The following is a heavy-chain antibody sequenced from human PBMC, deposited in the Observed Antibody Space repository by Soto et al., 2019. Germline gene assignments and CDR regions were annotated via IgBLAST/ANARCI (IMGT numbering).Heavy chain of an antibody. CDR1: GFSLSNARMG. Sequence: QVTLKESGPVLVKPTETLTLTCTVSGFSLSNARMGVSWIRQPPGKALEWLAHIFSNDEKSYSTSLKSRLTISKDTSKSQVVLTMTNMDPVDTATYYCARIHSVVVAATHETGYYYYGMDVWGQGTTVTVSS. J-gene: IGHJ6*02. V-gene: IGHV2-26*01. CDR2: IFSNDEK. D-gene: IGHD2-15*01. CDR3: ARIHSVVVAATHETGYYYYGMDV.